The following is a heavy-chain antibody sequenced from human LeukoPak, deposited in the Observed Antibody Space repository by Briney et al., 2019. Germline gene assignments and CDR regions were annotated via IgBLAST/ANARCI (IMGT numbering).Heavy chain of an antibody. J-gene: IGHJ4*02. CDR3: ARALVGATYFVY. Sequence: PSETLSLTCTVSGGSISSGGYYWSWIRQPPGKGLEWIGYIYYSGSTYYNPSLKSRVTISVDTSKNQFSLKLISVTAADTAVYYCARALVGATYFVYWGQGTLVTVSS. CDR2: IYYSGST. D-gene: IGHD1-26*01. V-gene: IGHV4-31*03. CDR1: GGSISSGGYY.